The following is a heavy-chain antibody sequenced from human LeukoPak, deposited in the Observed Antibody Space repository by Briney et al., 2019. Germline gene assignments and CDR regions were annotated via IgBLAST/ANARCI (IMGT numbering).Heavy chain of an antibody. CDR2: IESISDGGTR. V-gene: IGHV3-15*04. CDR1: GLTLNYDW. D-gene: IGHD2-2*01. J-gene: IGHJ3*01. CDR3: ARDRYCASSTCPGAFDL. Sequence: GGSLRLSCAASGLTLNYDWMTWVRQAPGKGLEWVGRIESISDGGTRDYAAPVKGRFTMSRDDSRNTVYLQMSSLKTEDTAVYYCARDRYCASSTCPGAFDLWGQGTVVTVSS.